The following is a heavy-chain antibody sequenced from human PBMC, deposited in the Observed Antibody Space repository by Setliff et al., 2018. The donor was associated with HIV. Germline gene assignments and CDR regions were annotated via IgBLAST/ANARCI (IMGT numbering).Heavy chain of an antibody. CDR1: GSSISYFY. V-gene: IGHV4-59*12. J-gene: IGHJ3*02. D-gene: IGHD3-22*01. Sequence: PSETLSLTCTVSGSSISYFYWNWIRQSPGKGLEWIGYISDSGSTNYNPSLKSRATISLDTSNNQFSLKLTSVTAADTAVYYCARVGDDGSDDYGVGTFDIWGQGTRVTVSS. CDR2: ISDSGST. CDR3: ARVGDDGSDDYGVGTFDI.